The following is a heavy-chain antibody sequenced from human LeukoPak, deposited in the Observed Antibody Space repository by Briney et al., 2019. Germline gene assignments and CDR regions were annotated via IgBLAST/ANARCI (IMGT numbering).Heavy chain of an antibody. V-gene: IGHV3-15*01. CDR3: TTDDPYEGFDP. CDR2: MKSKTDDGTT. J-gene: IGHJ5*02. CDR1: GFTFSNAW. Sequence: GGSLRLSCAASGFTFSNAWMSWVRQAPGKGLEWVGRMKSKTDDGTTDYAAPVKGRFTISRDDSNTTLFLQMNSLTTENTAVYYFTTDDPYEGFDPWGQGTLVTVSS. D-gene: IGHD5-12*01.